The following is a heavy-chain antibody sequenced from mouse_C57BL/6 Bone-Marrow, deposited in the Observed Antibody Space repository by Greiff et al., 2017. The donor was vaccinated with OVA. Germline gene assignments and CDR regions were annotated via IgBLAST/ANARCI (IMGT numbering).Heavy chain of an antibody. CDR2: IDPSDSYT. Sequence: VQLQQPGAELVKPGASVKLSCKASGYTFTSYWMQWVKQSPGQGLEWIGNIDPSDSYTNYNQKFKGKATLTVDKSSSTDYMQLSRLTSEDSAVYNCASDDCDGFAYWGQGTLVTVSA. CDR1: GYTFTSYW. J-gene: IGHJ3*01. V-gene: IGHV1-50*01. D-gene: IGHD2-4*01. CDR3: ASDDCDGFAY.